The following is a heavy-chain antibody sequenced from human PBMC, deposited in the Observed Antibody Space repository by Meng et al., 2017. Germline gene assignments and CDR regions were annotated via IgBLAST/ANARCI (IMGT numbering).Heavy chain of an antibody. V-gene: IGHV1-2*06. J-gene: IGHJ4*02. D-gene: IGHD6-19*01. CDR2: INPNSGGT. CDR1: GYTFTGYY. Sequence: ASVMVSCKASGYTFTGYYMHWVRQAPGQGLEWMVRINPNSGGTNYAQKFQGRVTMTRDTSISTAYMELSRLRSDDTAVYYCARVYQGYSSGWNYFDYWGQGTLVTVSS. CDR3: ARVYQGYSSGWNYFDY.